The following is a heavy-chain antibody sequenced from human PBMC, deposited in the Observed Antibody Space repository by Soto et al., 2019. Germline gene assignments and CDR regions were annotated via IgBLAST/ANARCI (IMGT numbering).Heavy chain of an antibody. CDR3: AKDANIVVVAGATGGMDV. D-gene: IGHD2-2*01. V-gene: IGHV1-2*02. CDR2: INPNSGGT. Sequence: SVKVSCKASGYTFTDYYMHWVRQAPVQGLEWMGCINPNSGGTNYAQKFQGRVTMTRVTSISTAYMELSSLRSDDTALYYCAKDANIVVVAGATGGMDVWGQGTTVTVSS. CDR1: GYTFTDYY. J-gene: IGHJ6*02.